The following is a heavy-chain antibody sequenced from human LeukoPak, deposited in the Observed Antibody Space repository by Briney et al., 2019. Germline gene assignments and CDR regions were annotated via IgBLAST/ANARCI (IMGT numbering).Heavy chain of an antibody. J-gene: IGHJ4*02. V-gene: IGHV3-30*18. D-gene: IGHD4-17*01. Sequence: QPGGSLRLSCAASGFSFRSYAMHWVRQAPGKGLEWVAVISYDGSNYYYADSVKGRFTISRDNSKNTLYLEVNSLRAEDTALYYCANEIRPNDYWGQGTQVTVSS. CDR3: ANEIRPNDY. CDR2: ISYDGSNY. CDR1: GFSFRSYA.